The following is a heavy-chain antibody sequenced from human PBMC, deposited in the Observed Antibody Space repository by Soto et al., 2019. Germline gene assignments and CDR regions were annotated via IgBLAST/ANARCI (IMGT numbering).Heavy chain of an antibody. CDR1: GFTFSNAW. CDR2: IKSKTDGGTT. Sequence: GGSLRLSCAASGFTFSNAWMSWVRQAPGKGLKWVGRIKSKTDGGTTDYAAPVEGRFTISRDDSKNTLYLQMNSLKTEDTAVYYCTTDGYGSSWYRSELNNYYMDVWGKGTTVTVSS. J-gene: IGHJ6*03. V-gene: IGHV3-15*01. CDR3: TTDGYGSSWYRSELNNYYMDV. D-gene: IGHD6-13*01.